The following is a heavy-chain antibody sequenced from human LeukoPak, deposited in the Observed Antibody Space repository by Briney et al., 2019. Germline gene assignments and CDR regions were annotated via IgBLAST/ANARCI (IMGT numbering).Heavy chain of an antibody. D-gene: IGHD2-15*01. J-gene: IGHJ6*02. CDR1: GYAFTTYA. CDR3: ARRPEIVVVFDNSYYYGMDV. V-gene: IGHV1-18*01. CDR2: ISTHNGNT. Sequence: GASVKVSCKASGYAFTTYAISWVRQAPGQGLEWMGWISTHNGNTKYSQKLQGRVTMTTDTSTSTAYMELRSLRSDDTAVYYCARRPEIVVVFDNSYYYGMDVWGQGTTVIVSS.